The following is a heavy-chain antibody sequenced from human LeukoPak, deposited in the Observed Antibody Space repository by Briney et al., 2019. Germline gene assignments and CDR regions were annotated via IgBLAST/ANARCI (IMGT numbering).Heavy chain of an antibody. CDR1: GGSINSGGYF. CDR3: ARERFAGGYRYLDY. J-gene: IGHJ4*02. D-gene: IGHD2-8*02. V-gene: IGHV4-31*03. Sequence: SETLSLTCTVSGGSINSGGYFWNWIRQHPGRGLEWIGSIYYTGSTSYYPSLKSRLTISIATSRNQFSLRLNSVIAADTAVYYCARERFAGGYRYLDYWGQGTLVTVSS. CDR2: IYYTGST.